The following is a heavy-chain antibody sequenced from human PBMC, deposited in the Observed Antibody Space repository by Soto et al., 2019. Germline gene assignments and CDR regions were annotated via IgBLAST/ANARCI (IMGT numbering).Heavy chain of an antibody. J-gene: IGHJ6*02. CDR1: GSGFINSG. Sequence: SVKVSCKASGSGFINSGIQWVRQAHGQRLEWIGWIVVASGQTNYAQNFRGRVAITRDTSTATAYIELTGLTSEDTAVYFCSADRPDIGVGWWVWGQGTTVTVPS. CDR3: SADRPDIGVGWWV. CDR2: IVVASGQT. V-gene: IGHV1-58*02. D-gene: IGHD2-15*01.